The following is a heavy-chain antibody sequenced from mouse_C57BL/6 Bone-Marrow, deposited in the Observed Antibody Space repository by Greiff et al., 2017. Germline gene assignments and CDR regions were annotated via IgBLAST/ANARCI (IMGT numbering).Heavy chain of an antibody. CDR3: TPITTGYYFDY. J-gene: IGHJ2*01. D-gene: IGHD2-4*01. V-gene: IGHV14-4*01. CDR1: GFNIKDDY. Sequence: VQLQQSGAELVRPGASVKLSCTASGFNIKDDYMHWVKQRPEQGLEWIGWIDPENGDTAYASKFQGKATITADTSSNTAYLQLSSLTSEDTAVYYCTPITTGYYFDYWGQGTTLTVSS. CDR2: IDPENGDT.